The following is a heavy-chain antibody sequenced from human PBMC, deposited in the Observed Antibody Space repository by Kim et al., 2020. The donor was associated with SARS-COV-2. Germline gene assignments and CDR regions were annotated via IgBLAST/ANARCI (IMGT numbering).Heavy chain of an antibody. CDR1: GFSFRYHE. CDR3: AKGGASFYYGIDV. V-gene: IGHV3-48*03. CDR2: ISSPGNTI. J-gene: IGHJ6*02. Sequence: GGSLRLSCAASGFSFRYHEMNWVRQAPGKGLEWVSYISSPGNTIYYADSVKGRFTVSRDNARSSLYLQMDSLRAEDTAIYYCAKGGASFYYGIDVWGQGTTVTVSS.